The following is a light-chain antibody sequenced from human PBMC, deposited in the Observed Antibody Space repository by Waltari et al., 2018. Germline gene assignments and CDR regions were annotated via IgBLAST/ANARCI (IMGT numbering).Light chain of an antibody. Sequence: DIVLTQSPAILSLSPGERAYLSCRASQSVTNYLAWYQQKPGQAPRLLIYDTSNRATGIPARFSGSVFGTDFTLTISSLEPEDFAVYYCQQRRDWPLTFGGGTKVEIK. J-gene: IGKJ4*01. V-gene: IGKV3-11*01. CDR2: DTS. CDR1: QSVTNY. CDR3: QQRRDWPLT.